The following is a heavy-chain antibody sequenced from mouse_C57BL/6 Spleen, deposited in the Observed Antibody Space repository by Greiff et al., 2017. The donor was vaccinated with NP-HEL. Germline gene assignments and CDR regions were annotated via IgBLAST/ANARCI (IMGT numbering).Heavy chain of an antibody. J-gene: IGHJ1*03. CDR3: ARTTVVATGYFDV. Sequence: QVQLQQPGAELVKPGASVKLSCKASGYTFTSYWMHWVKQRPGQGLEWIGMIHPNSGSTNYNEKVKSKATLTVDKSSSTAYMQLCSLTSEDSAVYYCARTTVVATGYFDVWGTGTTVTVSS. CDR2: IHPNSGST. CDR1: GYTFTSYW. D-gene: IGHD1-1*01. V-gene: IGHV1-64*01.